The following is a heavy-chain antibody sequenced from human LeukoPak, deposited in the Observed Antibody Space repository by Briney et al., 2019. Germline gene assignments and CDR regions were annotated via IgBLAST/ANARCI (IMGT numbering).Heavy chain of an antibody. V-gene: IGHV1-18*01. CDR1: GYTFTSYG. CDR3: ARDMVEYYYDSSGYSYYFDY. CDR2: ISAYNGNT. Sequence: ASVKVSCKASGYTFTSYGISWVRQAPGQGLEWMGWISAYNGNTNYAQKLQGRVTMTTDTSTSTAYMELRSLRSDDTAVYYCARDMVEYYYDSSGYSYYFDYWGQGTLVTVSS. D-gene: IGHD3-22*01. J-gene: IGHJ4*02.